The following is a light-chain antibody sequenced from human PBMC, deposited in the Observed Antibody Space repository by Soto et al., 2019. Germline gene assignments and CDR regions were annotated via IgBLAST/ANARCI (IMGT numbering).Light chain of an antibody. CDR2: DAS. Sequence: EIVLTQSPATLSLSPGERATLSCRASPSVSSYLAWYQQKPGQAPRPLIYDASNRATGIPARFSGSGSGTDFTLTISSLEPEDFAVYYCQQRSHWPPTFGPGTKVDIK. V-gene: IGKV3-11*01. CDR1: PSVSSY. CDR3: QQRSHWPPT. J-gene: IGKJ3*01.